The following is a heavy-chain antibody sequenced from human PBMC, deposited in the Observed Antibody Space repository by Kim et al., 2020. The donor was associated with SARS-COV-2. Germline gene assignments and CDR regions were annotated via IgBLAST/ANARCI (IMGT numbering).Heavy chain of an antibody. V-gene: IGHV4-59*01. D-gene: IGHD2-15*01. Sequence: SETLSLTCTVSGGSISSYYWSWIRQPPGKGLEWIGYIYYSGSTNYNPSLKSRVTISVDTSKNQFSLKLSSVTAADTAVYYCARDVTHCSGGSCYSFGWFDPWGQGTLVTVSS. J-gene: IGHJ5*02. CDR2: IYYSGST. CDR3: ARDVTHCSGGSCYSFGWFDP. CDR1: GGSISSYY.